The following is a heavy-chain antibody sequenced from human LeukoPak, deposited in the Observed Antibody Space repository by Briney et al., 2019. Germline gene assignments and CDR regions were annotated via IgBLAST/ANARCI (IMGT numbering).Heavy chain of an antibody. Sequence: MPSETLSLTCTVSGGSISSYHWSWIRQPPGKGLEWIGYIYYSGSTNYNPSLKSRVTISVDTSKNQFSLKLSSVTAADTAVYYCARASYYYDSSGLSWFDPWGQGTLVTVSS. CDR3: ARASYYYDSSGLSWFDP. V-gene: IGHV4-59*01. CDR1: GGSISSYH. CDR2: IYYSGST. D-gene: IGHD3-22*01. J-gene: IGHJ5*02.